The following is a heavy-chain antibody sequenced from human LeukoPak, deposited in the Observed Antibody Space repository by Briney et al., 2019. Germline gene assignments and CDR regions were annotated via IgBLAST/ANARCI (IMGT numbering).Heavy chain of an antibody. CDR2: IYSGGST. D-gene: IGHD6-13*01. V-gene: IGHV3-66*01. Sequence: GSLRLSCAASGFTVSSNYMSWVRQAPGKGLEWVSVIYSGGSTYYADSVKGRFTISRDNSKNTLYLQMNSLRAEDTAVYYCARDSYIAAAGTLFYYYYGMDVWGQGTTVTVSS. J-gene: IGHJ6*02. CDR3: ARDSYIAAAGTLFYYYYGMDV. CDR1: GFTVSSNY.